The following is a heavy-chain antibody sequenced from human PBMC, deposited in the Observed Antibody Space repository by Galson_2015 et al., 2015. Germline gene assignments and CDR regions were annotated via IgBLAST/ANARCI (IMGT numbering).Heavy chain of an antibody. D-gene: IGHD2-15*01. CDR2: ISAYNGNT. J-gene: IGHJ5*02. Sequence: SVKVSCKASGYTFTSYGISWVRQAPGQGLEWMGWISAYNGNTNYAQKLQGRVTMTTDTSTSTAYMELRSLRSDGTAVYYCAREPGVVAATGWFDPWGQGTLVTVSS. V-gene: IGHV1-18*01. CDR1: GYTFTSYG. CDR3: AREPGVVAATGWFDP.